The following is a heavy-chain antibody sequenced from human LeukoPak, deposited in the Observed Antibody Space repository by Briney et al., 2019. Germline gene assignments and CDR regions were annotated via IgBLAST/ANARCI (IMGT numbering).Heavy chain of an antibody. V-gene: IGHV1-18*01. CDR2: ICAYNGDT. CDR3: ARGLYLGSRGYYYFDYHYYYMDV. Sequence: ASVKVSCKASGYTFTNYGITWVRQAPGQGLERMGWICAYNGDTHYAQKLQGRVAMTTGTSTTTVYLELRSLRHDDTAVYYCARGLYLGSRGYYYFDYHYYYMDVWGKGTTVAVSS. J-gene: IGHJ6*03. D-gene: IGHD3-22*01. CDR1: GYTFTNYG.